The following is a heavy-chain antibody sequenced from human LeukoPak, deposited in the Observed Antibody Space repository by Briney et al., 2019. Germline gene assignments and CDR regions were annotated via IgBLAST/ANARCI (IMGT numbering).Heavy chain of an antibody. CDR1: GYTFTGYY. CDR2: INPNSGGT. Sequence: ASVKVSCKASGYTFTGYYIHWVRRAPGQGLEWMGWINPNSGGTNYAQKFQGRVTMTRDTSISTAYMELSRLRSDDTAVYYCARDSGGHANYWGQGTLVTVSS. CDR3: ARDSGGHANY. V-gene: IGHV1-2*02. D-gene: IGHD2-15*01. J-gene: IGHJ4*02.